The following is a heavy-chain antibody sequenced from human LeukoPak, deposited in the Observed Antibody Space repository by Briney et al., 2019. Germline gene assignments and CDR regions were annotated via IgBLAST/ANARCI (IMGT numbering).Heavy chain of an antibody. V-gene: IGHV3-23*01. J-gene: IGHJ6*02. D-gene: IGHD3-9*01. Sequence: GGSLRLSCAASGFTFSAFGMNWVRQAPGKGLEWVSTITKSGDSTYHVDSVKGRFTISRDNSKNTLYLQMNSLRAEDTAKYYCTKDYCGKFCSAVWGQGTTVTVSS. CDR3: TKDYCGKFCSAV. CDR1: GFTFSAFG. CDR2: ITKSGDST.